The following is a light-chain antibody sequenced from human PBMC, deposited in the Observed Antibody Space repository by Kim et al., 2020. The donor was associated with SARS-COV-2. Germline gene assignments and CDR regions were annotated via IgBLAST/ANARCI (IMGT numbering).Light chain of an antibody. CDR2: GNS. V-gene: IGLV1-40*01. CDR3: QSYDSSLSGPNWV. Sequence: QSVLTQLPSVSGAPGQRVTISCTGSSSNIGAGYDVHWYQQLPGTAPKLLIYGNSNRPSGVPDRFSGSKSGTSASLAITGLQAEDEADYYCQSYDSSLSGPNWVFGGGTQLTVL. CDR1: SSNIGAGYD. J-gene: IGLJ3*02.